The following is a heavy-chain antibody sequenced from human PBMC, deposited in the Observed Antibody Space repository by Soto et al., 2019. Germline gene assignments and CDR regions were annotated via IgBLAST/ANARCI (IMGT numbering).Heavy chain of an antibody. D-gene: IGHD2-2*01. CDR1: GYTFTSYD. CDR2: MNPNSGNT. V-gene: IGHV1-8*01. Sequence: ASVKVSCKASGYTFTSYDINWVRQATGQGLEWMGWMNPNSGNTGYAQKFQGRVTMTRNTSTSTAYMELSSLRSEDTAVFYCAREIIVVVPAPSHWFDPWGQGTLVTVSS. CDR3: AREIIVVVPAPSHWFDP. J-gene: IGHJ5*02.